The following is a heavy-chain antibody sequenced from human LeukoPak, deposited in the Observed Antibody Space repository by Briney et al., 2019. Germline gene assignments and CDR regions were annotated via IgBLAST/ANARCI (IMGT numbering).Heavy chain of an antibody. CDR3: ATSPYGDYGGYYFDY. Sequence: PGGSLRLSCAASGFTFSSYAMSWVRQAPGKGLEWVSAISGSGGSTYYADSVKGRFTISRDNSKNTLYLQMNSLGAEDTAVYYCATSPYGDYGGYYFDYWGQGTLVTVSS. CDR2: ISGSGGST. V-gene: IGHV3-23*01. D-gene: IGHD4-17*01. CDR1: GFTFSSYA. J-gene: IGHJ4*02.